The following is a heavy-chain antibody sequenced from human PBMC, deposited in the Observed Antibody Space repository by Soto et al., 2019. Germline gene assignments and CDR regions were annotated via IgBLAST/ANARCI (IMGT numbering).Heavy chain of an antibody. J-gene: IGHJ4*02. Sequence: PGGSLRLSCAASGFTFSSYAMSWVRQAPGKGLEWVSAISGSGGSTYYADSVKGRFTISRDNSKNTLYLQMNSLRAEDTAVYYCAKLERYFDWLFFSHFDYWGQGTLVTVSS. CDR1: GFTFSSYA. CDR3: AKLERYFDWLFFSHFDY. D-gene: IGHD3-9*01. CDR2: ISGSGGST. V-gene: IGHV3-23*01.